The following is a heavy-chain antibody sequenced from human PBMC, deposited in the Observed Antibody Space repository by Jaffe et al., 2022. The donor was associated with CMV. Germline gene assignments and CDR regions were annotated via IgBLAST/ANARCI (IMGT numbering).Heavy chain of an antibody. CDR3: ARDPGPLQYYFYGMDV. J-gene: IGHJ6*02. CDR1: GFAVSDNY. CDR2: IYSGGRT. V-gene: IGHV3-53*01. D-gene: IGHD4-4*01. Sequence: EVRLVESGGDLIQPGGSLRLSCAASGFAVSDNYMNWVRQAPGKGLEWVSVIYSGGRTYYADSVKGRFTISRDNSKNTLYLQMNSLRAEDTAVYYCARDPGPLQYYFYGMDVWGQGTTVTVSS.